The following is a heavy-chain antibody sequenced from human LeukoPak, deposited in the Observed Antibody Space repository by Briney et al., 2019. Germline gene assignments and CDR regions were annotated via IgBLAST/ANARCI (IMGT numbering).Heavy chain of an antibody. D-gene: IGHD3-22*01. Sequence: SETLSLTCTVSGGSISSGGYYWSWIRQHPGKGLEWIGYIYYSGSTYYNPSLKSRVTISVDTSKNQFSLKLSSVTAADTAVYYCASTSPYYYDSSGYPDAFDIWGQGTMVTVSS. CDR3: ASTSPYYYDSSGYPDAFDI. J-gene: IGHJ3*02. CDR2: IYYSGST. V-gene: IGHV4-31*03. CDR1: GGSISSGGYY.